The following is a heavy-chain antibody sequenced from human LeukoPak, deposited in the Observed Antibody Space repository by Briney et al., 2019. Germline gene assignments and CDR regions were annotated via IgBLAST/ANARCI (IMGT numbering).Heavy chain of an antibody. V-gene: IGHV3-64*04. J-gene: IGHJ6*02. CDR3: AREAYGGNFPYYYYGMDV. CDR2: ISSNGGST. CDR1: GFTFSNYA. Sequence: PGGSLRLSCSASGFTFSNYAMHWVRQAPGKGLEYVSAISSNGGSTYYADSVKGRFTISRDNSKNTLSLRMNNLRAEDTAVYYCAREAYGGNFPYYYYGMDVWGQGTTVTVSS. D-gene: IGHD4-23*01.